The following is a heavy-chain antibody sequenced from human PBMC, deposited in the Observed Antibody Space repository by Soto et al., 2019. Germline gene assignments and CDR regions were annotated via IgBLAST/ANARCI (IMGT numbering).Heavy chain of an antibody. V-gene: IGHV1-46*03. J-gene: IGHJ4*02. D-gene: IGHD4-4*01. CDR2: INPSGGST. Sequence: ASVKGSCKAAGDTFTSYYMHWVRQAPAQGLEWMGIINPSGGSTSYAQKFQGRVTMTRDTSTSTVYMELSSLRSEDTAVYYCARERSSDYSGNPFDYWGQGTLVTVSS. CDR1: GDTFTSYY. CDR3: ARERSSDYSGNPFDY.